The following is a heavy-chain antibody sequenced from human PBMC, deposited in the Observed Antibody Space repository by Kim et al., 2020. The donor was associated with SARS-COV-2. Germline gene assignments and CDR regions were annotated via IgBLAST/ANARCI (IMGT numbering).Heavy chain of an antibody. D-gene: IGHD6-6*01. CDR1: GGSISSYY. CDR3: AGSSTAKGDYYYYGMDV. J-gene: IGHJ6*02. V-gene: IGHV4-59*08. CDR2: IYYSGST. Sequence: SETLSLTCTVSGGSISSYYWSWIRQPPGKGLEWIGYIYYSGSTNYNPSLKSRDTISVDTSKNQFSLKLSSVTAADTAVYYCAGSSTAKGDYYYYGMDVWGQGTTVTVSS.